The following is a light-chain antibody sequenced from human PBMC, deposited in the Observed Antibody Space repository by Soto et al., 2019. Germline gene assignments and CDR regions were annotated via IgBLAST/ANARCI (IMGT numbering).Light chain of an antibody. CDR3: QEYGNSRT. V-gene: IGKV3-20*01. Sequence: EIVLTQSPGTLSLSPGEGATLSCRASQSVASSYLAWYQQKPGQAPRLLIYGASSRATGIPDRFSGSGSGTDLTLTISRLEPEDFAVYYCQEYGNSRTFGQGTKVEIK. J-gene: IGKJ1*01. CDR2: GAS. CDR1: QSVASSY.